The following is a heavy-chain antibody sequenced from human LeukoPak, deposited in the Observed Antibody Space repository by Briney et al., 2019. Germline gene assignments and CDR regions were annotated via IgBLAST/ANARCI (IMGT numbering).Heavy chain of an antibody. CDR1: GGSISSGDYY. Sequence: ASETLSLTCTVSGGSISSGDYYSSWIRQPPGKGLEWIGYLYYSGSTYYHPSLKSRVTISVDTSKNQSSLKLSSVTAADTAVYYCARAPRAVRYFDWSPGPFDYWGQGTLVTVSS. CDR2: LYYSGST. J-gene: IGHJ4*02. D-gene: IGHD3-9*01. V-gene: IGHV4-30-4*01. CDR3: ARAPRAVRYFDWSPGPFDY.